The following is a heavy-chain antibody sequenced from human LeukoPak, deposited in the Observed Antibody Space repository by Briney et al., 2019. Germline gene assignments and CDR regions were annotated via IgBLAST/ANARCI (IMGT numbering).Heavy chain of an antibody. D-gene: IGHD3-10*01. CDR1: GGSISSYY. CDR3: ARIGYYYGSGSYRY. Sequence: PSETLSLTCTVSGGSISSYYWSWIRQPPGKGLEWIGYIYYSGSTNYNPSLKSRVTISVDTSKNQFSLKLSSVTAADTAVYYCARIGYYYGSGSYRYWGQGTLVTVSS. V-gene: IGHV4-59*12. J-gene: IGHJ4*02. CDR2: IYYSGST.